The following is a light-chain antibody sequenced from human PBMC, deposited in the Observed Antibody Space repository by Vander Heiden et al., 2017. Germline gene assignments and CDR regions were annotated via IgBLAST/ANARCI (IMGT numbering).Light chain of an antibody. V-gene: IGKV1-39*01. CDR3: QQSYSTPRIT. Sequence: DIQMTQSPSSLSASVGDRVTITCRASQSISSYLNWYQQKPGKAPKLLIYAASSLQSGVPSRFSGSGSGTDFTHTISSLQPEDFATYYCQQSYSTPRITFGQGTRLEIK. CDR1: QSISSY. CDR2: AAS. J-gene: IGKJ5*01.